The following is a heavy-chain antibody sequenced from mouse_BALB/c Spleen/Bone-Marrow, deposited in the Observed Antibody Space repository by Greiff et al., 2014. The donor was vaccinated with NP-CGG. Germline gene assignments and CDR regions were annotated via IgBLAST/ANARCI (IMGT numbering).Heavy chain of an antibody. D-gene: IGHD4-1*01. J-gene: IGHJ4*01. CDR1: GFNIKDTY. CDR3: ARWEYYAMDY. CDR2: IDPANGNT. Sequence: EVQLQESGAELVKPGASVKLSCTASGFNIKDTYMHWVKQRPEQGLEWIGRIDPANGNTKYDPKFQGKSTITADTSSNTAYLQLSSLTSEDTAVYYCARWEYYAMDYWGQGTSVTVSS. V-gene: IGHV14-3*02.